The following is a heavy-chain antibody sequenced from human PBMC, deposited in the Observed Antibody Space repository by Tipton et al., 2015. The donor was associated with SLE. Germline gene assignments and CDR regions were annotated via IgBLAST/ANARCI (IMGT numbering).Heavy chain of an antibody. D-gene: IGHD3-22*01. J-gene: IGHJ6*02. CDR2: ISRDGSNT. Sequence: SLRLSCAASGFTFSSHWMYWVRQAPGKGLVWVSRISRDGSNTYYADSVEGRFTISRDNAKNTLYLQMRSLRVDDTAVYYCGRGVYSEGSVGMDVWGQGTTVTVSS. CDR3: GRGVYSEGSVGMDV. CDR1: GFTFSSHW. V-gene: IGHV3-74*01.